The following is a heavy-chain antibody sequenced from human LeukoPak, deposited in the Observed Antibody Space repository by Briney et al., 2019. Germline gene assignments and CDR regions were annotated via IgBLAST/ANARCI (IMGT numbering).Heavy chain of an antibody. CDR2: IGTAGDT. V-gene: IGHV3-13*01. J-gene: IGHJ1*01. D-gene: IGHD6-13*01. CDR3: AREEAAAGTGYFQH. CDR1: GFTFSSYD. Sequence: GGSLRLSCAASGFTFSSYDMHWVRQAPGKGLEWVSAIGTAGDTYYPGSVKGRFTISRENAKNSLYLQMNSLRAEDTAVYYCAREEAAAGTGYFQHWGQGTLVTVSS.